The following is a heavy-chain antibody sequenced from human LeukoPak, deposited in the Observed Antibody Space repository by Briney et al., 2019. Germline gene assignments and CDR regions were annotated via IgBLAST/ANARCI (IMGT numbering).Heavy chain of an antibody. CDR3: ATVGYSGYDPDY. V-gene: IGHV1-46*01. CDR2: INPSGGST. D-gene: IGHD5-12*01. J-gene: IGHJ4*02. Sequence: ASVKVSCKASGYTFTSYYMHWVRQAPGQGLEWMGIINPSGGSTSYAQKFQGRVTMTEDTSTDTAYMELSSLRSEDTAVYYCATVGYSGYDPDYWGQGTLVTVSS. CDR1: GYTFTSYY.